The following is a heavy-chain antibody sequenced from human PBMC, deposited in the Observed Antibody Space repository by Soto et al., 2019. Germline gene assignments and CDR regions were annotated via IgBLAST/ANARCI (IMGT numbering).Heavy chain of an antibody. CDR1: GGTLSSFINYP. D-gene: IGHD3-3*01. V-gene: IGHV1-69*06. CDR3: ARRDTSGFLRYFDN. J-gene: IGHJ4*03. CDR2: IVPNVGTV. Sequence: ASVKVSCKASGGTLSSFINYPINWVRQAPGQGLEWMGGIVPNVGTVNYAQKFQGRVTVTADKSTGTAYMELSSLRSEDTALYYCARRDTSGFLRYFDNWGQGTLVTSPQ.